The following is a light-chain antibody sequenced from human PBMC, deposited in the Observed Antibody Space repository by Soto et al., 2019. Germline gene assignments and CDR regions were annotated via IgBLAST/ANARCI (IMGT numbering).Light chain of an antibody. CDR2: GAY. J-gene: IGKJ2*01. Sequence: EIVLTQSPGTLSLYPGERAILSCRASLCVSSNYLAWYQQKPGQALRLVIYGAYSRATGIPDRFSSSGYGTDCTLTSSRLEPAHVPMYYCQQYGGSPPYTFGQGTKLEIK. CDR1: LCVSSNY. V-gene: IGKV3-20*01. CDR3: QQYGGSPPYT.